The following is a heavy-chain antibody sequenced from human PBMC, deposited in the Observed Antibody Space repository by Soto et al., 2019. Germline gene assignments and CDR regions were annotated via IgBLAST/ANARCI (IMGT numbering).Heavy chain of an antibody. Sequence: EVQLVESGGGLVQPGRSLRLSCAGSGFTLSDHYMDWVRQAPGKGLEWVGRTRNKANSYTTEYAASVKGGFTVSSDASLNSVYLQMNSLKTEDTAVYYCVRTSHYGSGSWNFDSWGQGTLVTVSS. J-gene: IGHJ4*02. D-gene: IGHD3-10*01. CDR2: TRNKANSYTT. CDR1: GFTLSDHY. CDR3: VRTSHYGSGSWNFDS. V-gene: IGHV3-72*01.